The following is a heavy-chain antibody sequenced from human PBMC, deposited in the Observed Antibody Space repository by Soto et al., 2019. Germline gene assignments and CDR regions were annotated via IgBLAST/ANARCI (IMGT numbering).Heavy chain of an antibody. Sequence: SQTLSLTCTLSGGFITSDSYYWGWIRQPPGKGLEWIGSIYFSGSTYYNSALKSRLAIFIDMSKNQFSLNLTSVTAADTAVYYCARHLSESGYDLNYWGQGTPVTVSS. CDR2: IYFSGST. V-gene: IGHV4-39*01. CDR1: GGFITSDSYY. CDR3: ARHLSESGYDLNY. D-gene: IGHD5-12*01. J-gene: IGHJ4*02.